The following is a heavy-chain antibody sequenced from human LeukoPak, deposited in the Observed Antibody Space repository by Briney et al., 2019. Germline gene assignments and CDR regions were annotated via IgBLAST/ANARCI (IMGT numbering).Heavy chain of an antibody. CDR1: GFTVSSNY. CDR2: IYSGGST. V-gene: IGHV3-66*01. Sequence: GGSLRLSCAASGFTVSSNYMSWVRQAPGKGLEWVSVIYSGGSTYYADSVKGRFTISRDNSKNTLYLQMNSLRAEDTAVYYCARETAAAGMYGMDVWGQGTTVTVSS. D-gene: IGHD6-13*01. J-gene: IGHJ6*02. CDR3: ARETAAAGMYGMDV.